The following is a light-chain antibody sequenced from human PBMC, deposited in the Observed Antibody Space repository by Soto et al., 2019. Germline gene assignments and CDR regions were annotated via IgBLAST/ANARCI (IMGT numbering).Light chain of an antibody. V-gene: IGKV3-15*01. J-gene: IGKJ1*01. CDR3: QQYGSSGT. CDR1: QGVVEA. Sequence: EVVMTQSPATLSVSPGEGVTLSCRASQGVVEALSCYQQKPGQTTRLLIYDTSTRAAGVPARFSGSRSGPEFPLTISILEPEYSAEYYCQQYGSSGTFGQGTKVDIK. CDR2: DTS.